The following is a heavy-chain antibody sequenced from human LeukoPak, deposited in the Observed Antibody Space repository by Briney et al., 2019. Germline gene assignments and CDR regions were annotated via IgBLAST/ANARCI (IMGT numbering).Heavy chain of an antibody. CDR2: IYYSGST. CDR1: GGSISSSSYY. D-gene: IGHD3-10*01. J-gene: IGHJ6*03. Sequence: SETLSLTCTISGGSISSSSYYWGWIRQPPGKGLEWIGSIYYSGSTNYNPSLKSRVTMSVDTSKNQFSLKLSSVTAADTAVYYCARVRFGELLNYMDVWGKGTTVIISS. CDR3: ARVRFGELLNYMDV. V-gene: IGHV4-39*07.